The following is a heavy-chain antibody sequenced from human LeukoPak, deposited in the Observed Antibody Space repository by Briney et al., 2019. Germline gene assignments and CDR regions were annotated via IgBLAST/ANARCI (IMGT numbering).Heavy chain of an antibody. Sequence: ASVKVSCKASGYTFTDSYIHWVRQAPGQGLEWMGWINPNSGGTNYAQKFQGRVTMTSDTSISTAYMELSRLRSDDTAVYYSATRNWFDPWGQGTLVTVSS. CDR2: INPNSGGT. J-gene: IGHJ5*02. CDR1: GYTFTDSY. V-gene: IGHV1-2*02. CDR3: ATRNWFDP.